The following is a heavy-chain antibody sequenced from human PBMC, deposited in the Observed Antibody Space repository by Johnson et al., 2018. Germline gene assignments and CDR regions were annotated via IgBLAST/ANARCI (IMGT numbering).Heavy chain of an antibody. CDR3: AKIGYCSSTRCYIPGGYYSYGMDV. J-gene: IGHJ6*02. D-gene: IGHD2-2*02. Sequence: VQLVESGGGLVQPGGSXRLSCVASGFTFSTYGMSWVRQAPGKGLEWLSFIGGDDGGGTYYEDSVKGRFTISRDNSKNTRYLQMNSRRAEDTAVYYCAKIGYCSSTRCYIPGGYYSYGMDVWGQGTTVTVSS. CDR2: IGGDDGGGT. V-gene: IGHV3-23*04. CDR1: GFTFSTYG.